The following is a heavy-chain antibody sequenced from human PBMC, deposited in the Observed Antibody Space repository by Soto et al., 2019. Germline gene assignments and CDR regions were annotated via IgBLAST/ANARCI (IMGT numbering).Heavy chain of an antibody. CDR3: VRARPDDILTGYYMGTFDY. Sequence: EVQLLESGGGLVQPGGSLRLSCAASGFTFSSYAMSWVRQAPGKGLEWVSAISGSGGSTYYADSVKGRFTISRDNSKNTLYLQMNSLRAEDTAVYYCVRARPDDILTGYYMGTFDYWGQGTLVTVSS. V-gene: IGHV3-23*01. D-gene: IGHD3-9*01. J-gene: IGHJ4*02. CDR1: GFTFSSYA. CDR2: ISGSGGST.